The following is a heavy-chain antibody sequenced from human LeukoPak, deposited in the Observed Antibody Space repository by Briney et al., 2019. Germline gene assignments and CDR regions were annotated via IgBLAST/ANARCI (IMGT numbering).Heavy chain of an antibody. V-gene: IGHV3-30*04. J-gene: IGHJ1*01. CDR1: GFTLSSYA. Sequence: GGSLRLSCAASGFTLSSYAMHWVRQAPGKGLEWVAVISYDGSNKYYADSVKGRFTISRDNSKNTLYLQMNSLRAEDTAVYYCARDPSAARAEYFQHWGQGTLVTVSS. D-gene: IGHD6-6*01. CDR3: ARDPSAARAEYFQH. CDR2: ISYDGSNK.